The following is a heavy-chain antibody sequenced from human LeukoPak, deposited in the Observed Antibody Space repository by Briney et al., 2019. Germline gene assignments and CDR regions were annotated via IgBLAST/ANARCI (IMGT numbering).Heavy chain of an antibody. CDR3: ARDKVVGATFFDY. V-gene: IGHV3-23*01. CDR2: ISGSGSSGGST. Sequence: PGGSLRLSCVASGFTFSSYAMSWVRQAPGKGLEWVSAISGSGSSGGSTYYADSVKGRFTISRDNSKNTLYLQMNSLRDEDTAVYYCARDKVVGATFFDYWGQGTLVTVSS. D-gene: IGHD1-26*01. CDR1: GFTFSSYA. J-gene: IGHJ4*02.